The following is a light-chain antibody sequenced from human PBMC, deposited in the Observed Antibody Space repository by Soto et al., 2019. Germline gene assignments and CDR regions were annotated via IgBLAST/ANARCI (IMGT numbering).Light chain of an antibody. CDR2: AAS. Sequence: EIALTQSPGTLSLSPGERATLFCRASQGVGNKYLAWYQQRPGQAPSLLIYAASSRATGVPDRFSGSGSGTDFTLTISRLEPEDFAVYYCQQYTNAHGITFGQGTRLEIK. CDR3: QQYTNAHGIT. V-gene: IGKV3-20*01. CDR1: QGVGNKY. J-gene: IGKJ5*01.